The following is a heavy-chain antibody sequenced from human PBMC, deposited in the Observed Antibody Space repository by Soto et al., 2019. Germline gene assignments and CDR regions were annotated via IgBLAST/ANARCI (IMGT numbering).Heavy chain of an antibody. V-gene: IGHV4-34*01. CDR3: ERGRRYSYGSSGFDY. CDR2: INHSGST. D-gene: IGHD5-18*01. Sequence: PSETLSLTCAVYGGSFSGYYWSWIRQPPGKGLEWIGEINHSGSTNYNPSLKSRVTISVDTSKNQFSLKLSSVTAADTAVYYCERGRRYSYGSSGFDYWGQGTLVTV. CDR1: GGSFSGYY. J-gene: IGHJ4*02.